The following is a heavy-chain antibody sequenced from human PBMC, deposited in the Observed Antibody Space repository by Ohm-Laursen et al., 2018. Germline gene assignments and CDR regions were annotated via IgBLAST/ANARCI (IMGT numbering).Heavy chain of an antibody. D-gene: IGHD6-13*01. J-gene: IGHJ6*02. CDR1: GFTFSSYG. CDR2: IWYDGSNK. CDR3: ARDGYSSSWLLYYYYGMDV. V-gene: IGHV3-33*01. Sequence: SLRLSCTASGFTFSSYGMHWVRQAPGKGLEWVAVIWYDGSNKYYADSVKGRFTISRDNSKNTLYLQMNSLRAEDTAVYYCARDGYSSSWLLYYYYGMDVWGQGTTVTVSS.